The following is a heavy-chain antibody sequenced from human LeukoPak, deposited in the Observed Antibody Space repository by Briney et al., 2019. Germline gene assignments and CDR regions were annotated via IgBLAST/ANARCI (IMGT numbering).Heavy chain of an antibody. CDR1: GYTFTNYY. CDR3: ARDPRLSSGYSTGILWYFDV. D-gene: IGHD3-22*01. CDR2: INPYGGST. J-gene: IGHJ2*01. Sequence: ASVKVSCKASGYTFTNYYMHWVRQAPGQGLEWMGIINPYGGSTSYAQKFQGRVTMTRDTSTSTGYVDLSSLRSEDTAVYYCARDPRLSSGYSTGILWYFDVWGRGTLVTVSS. V-gene: IGHV1-46*01.